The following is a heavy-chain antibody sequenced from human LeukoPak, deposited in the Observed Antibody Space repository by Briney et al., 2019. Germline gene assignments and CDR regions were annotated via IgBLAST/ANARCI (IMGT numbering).Heavy chain of an antibody. CDR3: AKGDWGRLGYCSD. V-gene: IGHV3-23*01. D-gene: IGHD2-15*01. CDR2: ISGSGGST. Sequence: PGGSLRLSCAASGFTFSSYAMSWVRQAPGKGLEWFSAISGSGGSTYYADSVKGRFTISRDNSKNTLYLQMNSLRAEDTAVYYCAKGDWGRLGYCSDWGQGTLVTVSS. J-gene: IGHJ4*02. CDR1: GFTFSSYA.